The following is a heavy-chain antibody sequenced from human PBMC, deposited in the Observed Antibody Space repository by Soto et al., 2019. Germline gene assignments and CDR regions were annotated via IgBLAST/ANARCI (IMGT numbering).Heavy chain of an antibody. Sequence: QVRLVQSGAEVKKPGASVKVSCKGSGYTFTSYGISWVRQAPGQGLEWMGWISAYNGNTKYAQKIQVRVTMTTDTTTSMAYRERSSLRSDDTAVYYCAGGRKVYCSSWTHYDYYMDVWSKVTTVTVS. D-gene: IGHD6-13*01. CDR1: GYTFTSYG. J-gene: IGHJ6*03. CDR2: ISAYNGNT. V-gene: IGHV1-18*01. CDR3: AGGRKVYCSSWTHYDYYMDV.